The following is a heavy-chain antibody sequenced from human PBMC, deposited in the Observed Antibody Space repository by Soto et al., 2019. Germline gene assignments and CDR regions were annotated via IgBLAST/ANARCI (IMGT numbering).Heavy chain of an antibody. CDR3: ARDVRYCSGGSCYSHYGMDV. V-gene: IGHV3-21*01. CDR2: ISSSSSYI. D-gene: IGHD2-15*01. Sequence: LRLSCAASGCTFRSYSVAWVRQAPGKGLEWVSSISSSSSYIYYADSVKGRFTISRDNAKNSLNLQMNSLRAEDTAVYYCARDVRYCSGGSCYSHYGMDVWGQGTTVPVSS. J-gene: IGHJ6*02. CDR1: GCTFRSYS.